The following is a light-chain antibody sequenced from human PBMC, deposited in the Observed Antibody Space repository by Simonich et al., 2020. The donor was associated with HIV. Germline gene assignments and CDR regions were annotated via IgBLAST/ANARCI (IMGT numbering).Light chain of an antibody. Sequence: DIVLTQTPLSLSVTPGQPASISCKSSQSLLQSDGKTYLYWYLQKPGQSPQLLMYEVSNRFSGVSDRVSGSGSGTDFALKISRMEAEDVGVYYCMQSIQLPPTLGGGTKVEIK. V-gene: IGKV2D-29*02. CDR2: EVS. J-gene: IGKJ4*01. CDR1: QSLLQSDGKTY. CDR3: MQSIQLPPT.